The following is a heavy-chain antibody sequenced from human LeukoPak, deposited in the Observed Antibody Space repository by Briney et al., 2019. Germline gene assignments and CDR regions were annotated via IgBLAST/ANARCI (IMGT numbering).Heavy chain of an antibody. Sequence: ETLSLTCAVYGGSFSGYYWSWIRQPPGKGLEWIGEINHSGNTNYNPSLKSRVTISVDTSKNQFSLKLSSVTAADTAVYYCASAMIGVPDDAFDTWGQGTMVTVSS. J-gene: IGHJ3*02. D-gene: IGHD3-22*01. CDR1: GGSFSGYY. CDR2: INHSGNT. CDR3: ASAMIGVPDDAFDT. V-gene: IGHV4-34*01.